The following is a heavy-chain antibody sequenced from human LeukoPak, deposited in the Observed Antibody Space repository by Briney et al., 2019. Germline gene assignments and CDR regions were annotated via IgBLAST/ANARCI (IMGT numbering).Heavy chain of an antibody. J-gene: IGHJ6*03. V-gene: IGHV1-18*01. D-gene: IGHD3-22*01. Sequence: ASGKVSCKCSGYTFTSYGISWVRQAPGQGLERMGWISAYNGNTNYAHKLQVRGTMTTDTSTSTAYMELRSLRSDDTAVYYCARDIPTYYYDSSGYYYLLSPYCYYYYYMDVWGKGTTVTVSS. CDR1: GYTFTSYG. CDR3: ARDIPTYYYDSSGYYYLLSPYCYYYYYMDV. CDR2: ISAYNGNT.